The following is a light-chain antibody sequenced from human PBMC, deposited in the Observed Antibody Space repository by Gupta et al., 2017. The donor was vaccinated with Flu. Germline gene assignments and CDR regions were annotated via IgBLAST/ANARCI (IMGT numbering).Light chain of an antibody. CDR2: GSY. CDR1: QSVSSYF. J-gene: IGKJ1*01. V-gene: IGKV3-20*01. CDR3: QQNSNPRT. Sequence: PGTLSLSPGERATLSCGASQSVSSYFVCWYQQQPGEPPILIMYGSYRSVSVTPGMFSSRGSATFFLLSSSREAAEVAAFYYWQQNSNPRTFGQGTKVEIK.